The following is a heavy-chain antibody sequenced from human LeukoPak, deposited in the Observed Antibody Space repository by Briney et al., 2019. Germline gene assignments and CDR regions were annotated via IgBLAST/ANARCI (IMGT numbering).Heavy chain of an antibody. Sequence: GASVKVSCKASGGTFSSYAISWVRQAPGQGLEWMGGIIPIFGTANYAQKFQGRVTITADESTSTAYMELSSLRSEDTAAYYCARAVELSNYYYYGMDVWGQGTTVTVSS. CDR2: IIPIFGTA. D-gene: IGHD4-23*01. CDR1: GGTFSSYA. J-gene: IGHJ6*02. V-gene: IGHV1-69*13. CDR3: ARAVELSNYYYYGMDV.